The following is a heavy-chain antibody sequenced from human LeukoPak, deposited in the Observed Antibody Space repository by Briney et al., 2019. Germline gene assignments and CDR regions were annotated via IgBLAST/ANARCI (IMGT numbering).Heavy chain of an antibody. V-gene: IGHV3-66*02. J-gene: IGHJ4*02. CDR1: GFTVSSNY. Sequence: TGGSLRLSCAASGFTVSSNYMSWVRQAPGKGLEWVSVIYSGGSTYYADSVKGRFTISRDNSKNTLYLQMNSLRAEDTAVYYCAGLIVGATRAFDYWGQGTLVTVSS. D-gene: IGHD1-26*01. CDR3: AGLIVGATRAFDY. CDR2: IYSGGST.